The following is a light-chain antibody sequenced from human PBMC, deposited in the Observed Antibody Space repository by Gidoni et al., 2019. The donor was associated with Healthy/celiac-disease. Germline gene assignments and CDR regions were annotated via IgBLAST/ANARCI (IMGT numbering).Light chain of an antibody. Sequence: DIQMTQSPSSLSASVGDRVTITCRASQSISSYLNWYQQKPGKAPKLLIYAASSLQSGVPSRFSGSGSGTEFTLTISSLQPEDFATYYCQQSYSTLFTFXGXTKVEIK. V-gene: IGKV1-39*01. J-gene: IGKJ4*01. CDR3: QQSYSTLFT. CDR1: QSISSY. CDR2: AAS.